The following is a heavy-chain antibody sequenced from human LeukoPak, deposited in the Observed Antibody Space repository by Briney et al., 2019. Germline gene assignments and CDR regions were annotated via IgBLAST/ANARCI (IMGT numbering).Heavy chain of an antibody. Sequence: GGSLRLSCAASGFTFRSYSMNWVRQAPGKGLEWVSSISSSSSYIYYAGSVKGRFTISRDNAKNSLYLQMNSLRAEDTAVYYCARLTTVTTRSGGYYYYYGMDVWGQGTTVTVSS. CDR1: GFTFRSYS. J-gene: IGHJ6*02. CDR3: ARLTTVTTRSGGYYYYYGMDV. D-gene: IGHD4-17*01. CDR2: ISSSSSYI. V-gene: IGHV3-21*01.